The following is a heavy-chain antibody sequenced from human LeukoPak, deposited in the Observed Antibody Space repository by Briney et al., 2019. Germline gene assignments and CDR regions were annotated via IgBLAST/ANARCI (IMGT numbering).Heavy chain of an antibody. J-gene: IGHJ3*02. D-gene: IGHD3-10*01. CDR2: IIPIFGTA. CDR3: AKELLWYSSIRSDAFDI. Sequence: SVKVSCKASGGTFSSYAISWVRQAPGQGLEWMGGIIPIFGTANYAQKFQGRVTITADKSTSTAYMELSSLRSEDTAVYYCAKELLWYSSIRSDAFDIWGQGTMVTVSS. V-gene: IGHV1-69*06. CDR1: GGTFSSYA.